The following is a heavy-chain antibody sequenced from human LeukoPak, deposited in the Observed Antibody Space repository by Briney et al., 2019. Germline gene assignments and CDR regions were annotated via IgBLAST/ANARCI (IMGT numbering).Heavy chain of an antibody. CDR3: AREDYYGSGSLTAFDI. V-gene: IGHV3-66*01. D-gene: IGHD3-10*01. CDR2: IYSGGST. Sequence: GGSLRLSCAASGFTASSNYMSWVRQAPGKGLEWVSVIYSGGSTYYADSVKGRFTISRDNSKNTLYLQMNSLRAEDTAVYYCAREDYYGSGSLTAFDIWGQGTMVTVSS. CDR1: GFTASSNY. J-gene: IGHJ3*02.